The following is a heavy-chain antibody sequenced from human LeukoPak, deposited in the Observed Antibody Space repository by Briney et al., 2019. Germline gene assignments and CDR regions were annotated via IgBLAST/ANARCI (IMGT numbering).Heavy chain of an antibody. V-gene: IGHV1-18*04. CDR1: GYTFTSYG. Sequence: ASVKVSCKASGYTFTSYGISWVRQAPGQGLEWMGWISAYNGNTNYAQKFQGRVTMTTDTSTSTAYMELRSLRPDDTAVYYCARVSNYDILTGERWGQGTLVTVSS. CDR2: ISAYNGNT. D-gene: IGHD3-9*01. J-gene: IGHJ4*02. CDR3: ARVSNYDILTGER.